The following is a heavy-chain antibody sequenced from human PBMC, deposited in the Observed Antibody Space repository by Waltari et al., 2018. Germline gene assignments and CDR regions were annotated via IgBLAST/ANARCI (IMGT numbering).Heavy chain of an antibody. CDR3: ARDVRWLRDYYGMDV. CDR1: GGSVSSSTW. CDR2: IYHSGST. J-gene: IGHJ6*02. Sequence: QVQLQESGPGLVKPSGTLSLTCAVSGGSVSSSTWWSWVRQPPGKGLEWIGEIYHSGSTNYNPSLKSLVTISVDKSKNQFSLKLSSVTAADTAVYYCARDVRWLRDYYGMDVWGQWTTVTVSS. V-gene: IGHV4-4*02. D-gene: IGHD3-10*02.